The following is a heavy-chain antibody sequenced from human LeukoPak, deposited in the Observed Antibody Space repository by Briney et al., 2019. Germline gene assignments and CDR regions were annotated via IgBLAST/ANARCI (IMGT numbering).Heavy chain of an antibody. CDR3: ARDRFGERTFEK. CDR1: GFAFSSFD. D-gene: IGHD3-10*01. J-gene: IGHJ3*01. V-gene: IGHV3-13*01. Sequence: GGSLRLSCAASGFAFSSFDMLWVRQSPRKGLEWVARILTNGDTDYGASVEGRFTISRENAKSYVYLQMNSLRDGDTAVYYCARDRFGERTFEKRGQGTMVTVSS. CDR2: ILTNGDT.